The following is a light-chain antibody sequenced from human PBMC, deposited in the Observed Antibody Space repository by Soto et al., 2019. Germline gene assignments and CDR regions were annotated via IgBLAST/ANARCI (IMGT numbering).Light chain of an antibody. CDR3: QQLNSYPLT. CDR1: QGISSY. CDR2: GAS. V-gene: IGKV1-9*01. J-gene: IGKJ2*01. Sequence: DIQLTQSPSFLSASVGDRVTITSRASQGISSYLAWYQQKPGKAPKLLLYGASTLQRGVTSRFSGSGSGTEFTLKISSLQPGECASYCCQQLNSYPLTCSQGTKLEIK.